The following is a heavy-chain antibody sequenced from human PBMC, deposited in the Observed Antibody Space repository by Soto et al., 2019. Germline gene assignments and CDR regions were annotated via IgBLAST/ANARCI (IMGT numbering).Heavy chain of an antibody. CDR3: ARDSSYGSYSY. J-gene: IGHJ4*02. Sequence: GGSLRLSCAASGFTFSSYAMHWVRQAPGKGLEWVAVISYDGSNKYYADSVKGRFTISRDNSKNTLYLQMNSLRAEDTAVYYSARDSSYGSYSYWGQGTLVTVSS. CDR1: GFTFSSYA. CDR2: ISYDGSNK. D-gene: IGHD1-26*01. V-gene: IGHV3-30-3*01.